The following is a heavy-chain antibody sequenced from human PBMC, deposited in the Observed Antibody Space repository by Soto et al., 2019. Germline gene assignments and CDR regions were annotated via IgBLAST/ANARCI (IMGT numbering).Heavy chain of an antibody. D-gene: IGHD4-4*01. V-gene: IGHV3-7*01. CDR3: AREFTRLQPESDAFDI. Sequence: PGGSLRLSCAASGFTFSSYWMSWVRQAPGKGLEWVANIKQEGSEKYYVDSVKGRFTISRDNAKNSLYLQMNSLRAEDTAVYYCAREFTRLQPESDAFDIWGQGTMVTVSS. J-gene: IGHJ3*02. CDR1: GFTFSSYW. CDR2: IKQEGSEK.